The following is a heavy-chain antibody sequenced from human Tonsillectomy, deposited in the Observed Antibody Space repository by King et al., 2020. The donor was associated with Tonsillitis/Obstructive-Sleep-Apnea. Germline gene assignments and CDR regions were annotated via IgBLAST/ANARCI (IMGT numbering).Heavy chain of an antibody. Sequence: VQLQESGPGLVKPSETLSLTCTVSGGSISSKYWSWIRQPPGKGLEWIGYIYYSGGTNYNPSLKSRVTISVDTSKNQFSLKLSSVTAADTAVYYCARVVVAEAVPTSGYYYHYYMDVWGKGTTVTVSS. D-gene: IGHD4-11*01. J-gene: IGHJ6*03. CDR2: IYYSGGT. CDR1: GGSISSKY. V-gene: IGHV4-59*01. CDR3: ARVVVAEAVPTSGYYYHYYMDV.